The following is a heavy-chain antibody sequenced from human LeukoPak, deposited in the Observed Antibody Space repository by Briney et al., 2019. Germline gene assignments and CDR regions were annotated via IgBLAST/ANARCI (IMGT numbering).Heavy chain of an antibody. CDR1: GYSFSGYW. CDR2: LYPGNSET. D-gene: IGHD3-9*01. J-gene: IGHJ4*02. Sequence: GGSLKISCKASGYSFSGYWIGWVRQMPGKGLEWMAILYPGNSETRYSSSFQGQVTVSADESISTAYLQWSSLKASDTAMYYCVGSTGFPYYFDYWGQGTLVTVSS. CDR3: VGSTGFPYYFDY. V-gene: IGHV5-51*01.